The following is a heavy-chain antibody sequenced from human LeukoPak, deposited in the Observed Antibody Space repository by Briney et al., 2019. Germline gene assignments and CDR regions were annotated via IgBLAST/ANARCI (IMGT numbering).Heavy chain of an antibody. Sequence: GESLKISCKGSGYSFTSYWIGWVRQMPGKGLEWMGIIYPGDSDTRYSPSFQGQVTISADKSISTAYLQWSSLKASDTAMYYCARNLLGYSSGWYIDYWGQGTLVTVSS. J-gene: IGHJ4*02. D-gene: IGHD6-19*01. CDR1: GYSFTSYW. CDR3: ARNLLGYSSGWYIDY. V-gene: IGHV5-51*01. CDR2: IYPGDSDT.